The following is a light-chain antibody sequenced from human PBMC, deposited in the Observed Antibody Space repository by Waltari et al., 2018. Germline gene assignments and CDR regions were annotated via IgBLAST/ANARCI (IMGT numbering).Light chain of an antibody. J-gene: IGKJ2*01. CDR1: QSLVHSDGNTH. CDR3: MQGTHWPYT. V-gene: IGKV2-30*02. CDR2: RVS. Sequence: DVVMTQSPLSLPVTLGQAASISCKSRQSLVHSDGNTHLTWLQQRPGQSPRRLIYRVSKRDSGVPDRFSGRGSGTDFTLKISRVEAEDIGVYYCMQGTHWPYTFGQGTKLDIK.